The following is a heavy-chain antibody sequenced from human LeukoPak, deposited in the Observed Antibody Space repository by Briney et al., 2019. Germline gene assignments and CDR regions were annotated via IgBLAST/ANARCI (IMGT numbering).Heavy chain of an antibody. CDR3: ARGVIYTAMAHQGY. J-gene: IGHJ4*02. V-gene: IGHV1-2*04. Sequence: GASVTVSCKASGYTFTGYYMHWVRQAPGQGLEWMGWINPNSGGTNYAQKFQGWVTMTRDTSISTAYMELSRLRSDDTAVYYCARGVIYTAMAHQGYWGQGTLVTVSS. CDR1: GYTFTGYY. CDR2: INPNSGGT. D-gene: IGHD5-18*01.